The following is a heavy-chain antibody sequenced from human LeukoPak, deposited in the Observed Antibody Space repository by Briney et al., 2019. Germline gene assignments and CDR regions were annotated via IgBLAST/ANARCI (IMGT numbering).Heavy chain of an antibody. CDR3: ARDPLEGSSSSHWFDP. V-gene: IGHV1-69*04. D-gene: IGHD6-13*01. Sequence: ASVKVSCKASGGTFSIFAISWVRQAPGQGLEWMGRIIPILGIANYAQKFQGRVTITADKSTSTAYMELSSLRSEDTAVYYCARDPLEGSSSSHWFDPWGQGTLVTVSS. CDR1: GGTFSIFA. CDR2: IIPILGIA. J-gene: IGHJ5*02.